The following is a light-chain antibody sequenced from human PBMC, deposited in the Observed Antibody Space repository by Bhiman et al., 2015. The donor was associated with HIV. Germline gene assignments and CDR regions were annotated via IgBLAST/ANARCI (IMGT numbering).Light chain of an antibody. V-gene: IGLV1-44*01. J-gene: IGLJ3*02. Sequence: QTVVTQPPSTSGTPGQSVSISCSGSNSNIGSHPVNWYRQFPGTAPKFLIYRSFQRPSGVPDRFSGSKSGTSASLAISGLQAEDEGDYYCSSYTDISTWVFGGGTKLTVL. CDR3: SSYTDISTWV. CDR2: RSF. CDR1: NSNIGSHP.